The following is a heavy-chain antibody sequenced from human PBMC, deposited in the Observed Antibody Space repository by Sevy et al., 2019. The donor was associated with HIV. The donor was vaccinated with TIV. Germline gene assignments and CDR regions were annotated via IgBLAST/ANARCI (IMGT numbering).Heavy chain of an antibody. CDR1: GYTFTSYG. CDR2: SSAYKGNT. D-gene: IGHD3-3*01. V-gene: IGHV1-18*01. CDR3: ARTPYYDFWSGYQYYFDY. Sequence: ASVKVSCKASGYTFTSYGISWVRQAPGQGLEWMGWSSAYKGNTNYAQKLQGRVTMTTDTSTSTAYMELRSLRSDDTAVYYCARTPYYDFWSGYQYYFDYWGQGTLVTVSS. J-gene: IGHJ4*02.